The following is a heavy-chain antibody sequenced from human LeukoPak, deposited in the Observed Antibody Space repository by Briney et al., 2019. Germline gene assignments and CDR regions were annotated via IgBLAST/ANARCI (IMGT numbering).Heavy chain of an antibody. CDR3: AMIEQVVSNVEVGY. J-gene: IGHJ4*02. D-gene: IGHD5-24*01. Sequence: GGSLRLSCAASGFSFSNYWMSWVRQAPGKGLEWVANIKQDGSMKGYVDSVKGRFTISRDNAKNSLYLQMNSLRADDTAVYFCAMIEQVVSNVEVGYWGQGTLVTVSS. CDR1: GFSFSNYW. V-gene: IGHV3-7*01. CDR2: IKQDGSMK.